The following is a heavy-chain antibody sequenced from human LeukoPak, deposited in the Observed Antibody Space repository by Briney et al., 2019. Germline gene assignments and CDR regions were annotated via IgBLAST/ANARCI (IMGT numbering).Heavy chain of an antibody. J-gene: IGHJ4*02. D-gene: IGHD3-22*01. CDR2: INHSGST. V-gene: IGHV4-34*01. Sequence: SETLSLXCAVYGGSYSGYYWRWIRQPPGKGLEWIGEINHSGSTNYNPSLKSRVTISVDTSKNRFSLKLSSVTAADTAVYYCASDSSGQNHAVDYWGQGTLVTVSS. CDR3: ASDSSGQNHAVDY. CDR1: GGSYSGYY.